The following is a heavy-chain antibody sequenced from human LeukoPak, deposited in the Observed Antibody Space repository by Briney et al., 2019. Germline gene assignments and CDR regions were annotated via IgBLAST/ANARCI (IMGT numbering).Heavy chain of an antibody. V-gene: IGHV1-69*01. CDR3: ARGEAPGTVFGGMAV. J-gene: IGHJ6*02. D-gene: IGHD3-16*01. CDR1: GGTFSSYA. CDR2: IIPIFGTA. Sequence: SVKVSCKASGGTFSSYAISWVRQAPGQGLEWMGGIIPIFGTANYAQKFQGRVTITADESTSTAYMELSSLRSEDTAVYYCARGEAPGTVFGGMAVWGQGTAVIVS.